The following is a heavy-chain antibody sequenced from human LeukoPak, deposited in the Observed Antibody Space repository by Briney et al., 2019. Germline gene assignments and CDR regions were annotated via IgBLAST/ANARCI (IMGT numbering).Heavy chain of an antibody. D-gene: IGHD6-6*01. CDR3: ARREGGSSETWFDP. V-gene: IGHV5-51*01. CDR1: GYSFTSYW. J-gene: IGHJ5*02. Sequence: GESLKISCKGSGYSFTSYWIGWVRQMPGKGLEWMGFIYPADSDTTYSPSLQGQVTISADKSISTAYLQWSSLKASATAMYYCARREGGSSETWFDPWGQGTLVTVSS. CDR2: IYPADSDT.